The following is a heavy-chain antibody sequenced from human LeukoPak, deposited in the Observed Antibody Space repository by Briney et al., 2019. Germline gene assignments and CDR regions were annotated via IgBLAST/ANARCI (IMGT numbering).Heavy chain of an antibody. D-gene: IGHD3-10*01. CDR3: ARGYYYGSGSSFDY. J-gene: IGHJ4*02. Sequence: SETLSLTCAVYGGSFSGYYWSWIRQPPGKGLEWIGEINHSGSTNYNPSLKSRVTISVDTSKNQFSLKLSSVTAADTAVYYCARGYYYGSGSSFDYWGQGTLVTDSS. CDR1: GGSFSGYY. CDR2: INHSGST. V-gene: IGHV4-34*01.